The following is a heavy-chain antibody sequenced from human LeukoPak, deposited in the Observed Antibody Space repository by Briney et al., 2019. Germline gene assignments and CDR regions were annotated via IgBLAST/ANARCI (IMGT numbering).Heavy chain of an antibody. J-gene: IGHJ2*01. CDR1: GGSISSYY. Sequence: SETLSLTCTVSGGSISSYYWSWIRQPPGNKLEWIGYIYSSGTTNYNPSLKSRVTISVDTSKNQFSLKLSSVTAADTAVYYCARQYSDILTGYHRGELYWYFDLWGRGTLVTVSS. CDR2: IYSSGTT. D-gene: IGHD3-9*01. V-gene: IGHV4-59*08. CDR3: ARQYSDILTGYHRGELYWYFDL.